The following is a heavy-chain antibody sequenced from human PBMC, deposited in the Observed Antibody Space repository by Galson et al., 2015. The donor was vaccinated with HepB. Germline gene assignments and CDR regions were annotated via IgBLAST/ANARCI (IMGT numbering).Heavy chain of an antibody. V-gene: IGHV3-48*02. D-gene: IGHD2-21*01. CDR3: ATKSVGLLKAYYYYGMDV. CDR1: GFTFSSYS. J-gene: IGHJ6*02. CDR2: ISSSGSTI. Sequence: SLRLSCAASGFTFSSYSMNWVRQAPGKGLEWVSYISSSGSTIYYADSVKGRFTISRDNAKNSLYLQMNSLRDEDTAVYYCATKSVGLLKAYYYYGMDVWGQGTTVTVSS.